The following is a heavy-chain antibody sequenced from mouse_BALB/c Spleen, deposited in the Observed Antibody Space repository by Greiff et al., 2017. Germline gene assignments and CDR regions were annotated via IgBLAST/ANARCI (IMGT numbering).Heavy chain of an antibody. CDR2: ISYDGSN. J-gene: IGHJ4*01. CDR1: GYSITSGYY. V-gene: IGHV3-6*02. D-gene: IGHD2-10*02. Sequence: DVKLQESGPGLVKPSQSLSLTCSVTGYSITSGYYWNWIRQFPGNKLEWMGYISYDGSNNYNPSLKNRISITRDTSKNQFFLKLNSVTTEDTATYYCARKYCNSGVGAMDYWGQGTSVTVSS. CDR3: ARKYCNSGVGAMDY.